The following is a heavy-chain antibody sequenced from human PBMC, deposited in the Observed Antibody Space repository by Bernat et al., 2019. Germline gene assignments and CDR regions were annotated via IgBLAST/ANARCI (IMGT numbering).Heavy chain of an antibody. CDR3: ARCDYSSAWYDY. CDR2: ISSTGSTI. CDR1: GFTFSSYE. V-gene: IGHV3-48*03. D-gene: IGHD6-19*01. Sequence: EVQLVESGGGLVQPGGSLRLSCAASGFTFSSYEMNWVRQAPGKGLDWVSYISSTGSTIYYADSVKGRFTISRDNAKNSLYLQINSLRAEDTAVYYCARCDYSSAWYDYWGQGTLVTVSS. J-gene: IGHJ4*02.